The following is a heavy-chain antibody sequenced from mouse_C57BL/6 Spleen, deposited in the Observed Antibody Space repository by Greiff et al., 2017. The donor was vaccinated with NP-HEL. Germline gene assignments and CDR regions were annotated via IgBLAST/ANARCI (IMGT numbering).Heavy chain of an antibody. J-gene: IGHJ4*01. Sequence: EVQLVESGGGLVQPGGSLKLSCAASGFTFSDYYMYWVRQTPEKRLEWVAYISNGGGSTYYPDTVKGRFTISRDNAKNTLYLQMSRLKSEDTAMYYCARHMYYYGSSYALYAMDYWGQGTAVTVSS. CDR3: ARHMYYYGSSYALYAMDY. D-gene: IGHD1-1*01. V-gene: IGHV5-12*01. CDR2: ISNGGGST. CDR1: GFTFSDYY.